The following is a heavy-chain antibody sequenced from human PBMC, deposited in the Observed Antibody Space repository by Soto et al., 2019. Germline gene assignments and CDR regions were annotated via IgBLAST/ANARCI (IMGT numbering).Heavy chain of an antibody. CDR3: AHCTLHDYGDYDPGTSHVFDS. V-gene: IGHV2-5*05. Sequence: QITLKESGPSPVKPTQTLTVTCTFSGFSLSNSGVGVAWIRQPPGKALEWLALIYGDNDKRYGPSLTTKLTITKDTTKNQVVLTTTNMDPVDTAPYYCAHCTLHDYGDYDPGTSHVFDSCGQGTLVTVSS. D-gene: IGHD4-17*01. J-gene: IGHJ4*02. CDR2: IYGDNDK. CDR1: GFSLSNSGVG.